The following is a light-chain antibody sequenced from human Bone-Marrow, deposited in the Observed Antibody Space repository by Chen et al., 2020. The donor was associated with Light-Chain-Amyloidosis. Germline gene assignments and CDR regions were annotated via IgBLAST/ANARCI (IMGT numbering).Light chain of an antibody. J-gene: IGKJ4*01. V-gene: IGKV3-20*01. CDR3: QQYGTSPLT. CDR2: GSS. Sequence: EIVLTHAPGTLSLSPGEGANHSCRASQTIRSNYLPWYQQKFGQAPRLLIYGSSSRATGIPDRFTGSGSGTDFTLTINRLEPEDFAMYYCQQYGTSPLTFGGGTKVEIK. CDR1: QTIRSNY.